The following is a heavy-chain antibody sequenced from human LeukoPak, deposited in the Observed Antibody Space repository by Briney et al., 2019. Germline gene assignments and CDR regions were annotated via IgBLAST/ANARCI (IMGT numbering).Heavy chain of an antibody. CDR1: GFTVSSNY. V-gene: IGHV3-66*02. CDR2: IYSGGST. CDR3: AREVEAKWFDP. Sequence: GGSLRLSCAASGFTVSSNYMSWVRQAPGKGLEWVSVIYSGGSTYYADSVKGRFTISRDNSKNTLFLQMNSLRAEDTAVYYCAREVEAKWFDPWGQGTLVTVSS. J-gene: IGHJ5*02. D-gene: IGHD2-15*01.